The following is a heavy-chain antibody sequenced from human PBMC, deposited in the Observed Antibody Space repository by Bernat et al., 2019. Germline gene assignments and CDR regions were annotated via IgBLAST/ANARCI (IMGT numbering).Heavy chain of an antibody. Sequence: EVQLLESGGGLVQPGGSLRLSCAASGFTFSSYAMSWVRQAPGKGLEWVSAISGSGGSTYYADSVKGRFTISSDNSKNTLYLQMNSLRAEDTAVYYCAKALRGRPYYFDYWGQGTLVTVSS. CDR3: AKALRGRPYYFDY. D-gene: IGHD3-10*01. CDR2: ISGSGGST. V-gene: IGHV3-23*01. J-gene: IGHJ4*02. CDR1: GFTFSSYA.